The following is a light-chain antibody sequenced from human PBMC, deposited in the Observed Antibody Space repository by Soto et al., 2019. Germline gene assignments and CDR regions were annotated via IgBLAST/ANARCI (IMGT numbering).Light chain of an antibody. J-gene: IGKJ2*01. Sequence: DIQMTQSPSTLSASVGDRVTITCRASQSISRWLAWYQQKPGTAPKLLIYAASTLESGVPSRFSGSRSGTEFTLTASSPQPDDFATYYCQQYNDSFPYTFGQGTKVDIK. CDR1: QSISRW. CDR3: QQYNDSFPYT. V-gene: IGKV1-5*03. CDR2: AAS.